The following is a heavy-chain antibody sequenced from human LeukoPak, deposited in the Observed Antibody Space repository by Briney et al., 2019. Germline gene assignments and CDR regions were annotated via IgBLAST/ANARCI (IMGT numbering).Heavy chain of an antibody. CDR2: ITDAVGST. CDR1: GFTFSNYA. Sequence: GGSLRLSCAASGFTFSNYAMSWVRQAPGKGLEWVSAITDAVGSTHYADSVKGRSTISSDNSKNTVYLQMNSLRPEDMAVYYCAKEIFSGLLYIDYWGQGTLVTVSS. V-gene: IGHV3-23*01. D-gene: IGHD5-12*01. CDR3: AKEIFSGLLYIDY. J-gene: IGHJ4*02.